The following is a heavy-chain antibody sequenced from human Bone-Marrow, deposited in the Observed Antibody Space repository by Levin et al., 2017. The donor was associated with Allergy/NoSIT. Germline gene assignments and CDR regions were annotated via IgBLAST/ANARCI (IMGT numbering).Heavy chain of an antibody. V-gene: IGHV3-30-3*01. CDR1: GFTFSSYA. D-gene: IGHD3-22*01. CDR3: ARDGSITMIVVVIMDFDY. J-gene: IGHJ4*02. Sequence: GGSLRLSCAASGFTFSSYAMHWVRQAPGKGLEWVAVISYDGSNKYYADSVKGRFTISRDNSKNTLYLQMNSLRAEDTAVYYCARDGSITMIVVVIMDFDYWGQGTLVTVSS. CDR2: ISYDGSNK.